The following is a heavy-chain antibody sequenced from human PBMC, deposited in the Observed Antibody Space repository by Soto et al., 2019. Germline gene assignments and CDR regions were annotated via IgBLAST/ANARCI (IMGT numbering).Heavy chain of an antibody. Sequence: HVQVQQSGPGLVKPSETLSLTCTVSSGPSKSHNWGWIRQPPGRGLEWIGYVYDTWSTSYNPSLKSRVTVSADTSTNRISLTLRFVTAADTAVYYCVRQGIGFLHGLVDVWGQGTTVIVSS. CDR3: VRQGIGFLHGLVDV. D-gene: IGHD3-10*01. CDR2: VYDTWST. CDR1: SGPSKSHN. V-gene: IGHV4-59*08. J-gene: IGHJ6*01.